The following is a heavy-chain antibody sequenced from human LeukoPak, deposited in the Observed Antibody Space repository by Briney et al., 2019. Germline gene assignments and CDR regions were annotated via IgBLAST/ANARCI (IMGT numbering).Heavy chain of an antibody. CDR2: IYYSGST. J-gene: IGHJ4*02. Sequence: SETLSLTCTVSGGSISSSSYYWGWIRQPPGKGLEWIGSIYYSGSTYYNPSLKSRVTISVDTSKNQFSLKLSSVTAADTAVYYCARHVGGGSSTGFDFWGQGTLVTVSS. D-gene: IGHD2-2*01. CDR3: ARHVGGGSSTGFDF. CDR1: GGSISSSSYY. V-gene: IGHV4-39*01.